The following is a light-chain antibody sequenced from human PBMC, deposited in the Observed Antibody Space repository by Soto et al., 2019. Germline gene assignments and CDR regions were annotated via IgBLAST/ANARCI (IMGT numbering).Light chain of an antibody. CDR2: LNSDGSH. V-gene: IGLV4-69*01. J-gene: IGLJ2*01. Sequence: QPVLTQSPSASASLGASVKLTCTLSIGHSSYAIAWHQQQPEKGPRYLMKLNSDGSHSKGDGIPDRFSGSSSGAERYLTISSLQSEDEADYYCQTWGTGIRVFGGGTKLTVL. CDR3: QTWGTGIRV. CDR1: IGHSSYA.